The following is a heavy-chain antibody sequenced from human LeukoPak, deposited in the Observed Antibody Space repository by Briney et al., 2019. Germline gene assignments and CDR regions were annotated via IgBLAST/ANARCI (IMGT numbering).Heavy chain of an antibody. CDR3: ASSIPGAYYFDY. CDR1: GGTFSSYA. V-gene: IGHV1-69*05. J-gene: IGHJ4*02. Sequence: SVKVSCKASGGTFSSYAISWVRQAPGQGLEWMGGIIPIFGTANYAQKFQGRVTITTDESTSTAYMELSSPRSEDTAVYYCASSIPGAYYFDYWGQGTLVTVSS. CDR2: IIPIFGTA.